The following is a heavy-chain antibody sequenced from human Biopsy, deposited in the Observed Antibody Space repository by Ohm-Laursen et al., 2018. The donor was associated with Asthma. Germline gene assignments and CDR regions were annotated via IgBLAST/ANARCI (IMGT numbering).Heavy chain of an antibody. V-gene: IGHV7-4-1*02. CDR1: GYTVTRYA. D-gene: IGHD3-22*01. CDR3: ARMISYYHEMRAPFFDY. J-gene: IGHJ4*02. CDR2: INTNTGNP. Sequence: GASVKVSCKASGYTVTRYAINWVRQAPGQGLEWIGWINTNTGNPTYAQGFTGRFVFSLDTSVNTAHLQISSLTAEDTAVYYCARMISYYHEMRAPFFDYWGQGTLVTVSS.